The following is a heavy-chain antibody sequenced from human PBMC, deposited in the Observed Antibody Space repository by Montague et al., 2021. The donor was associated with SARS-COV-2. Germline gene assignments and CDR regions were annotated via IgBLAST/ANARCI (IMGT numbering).Heavy chain of an antibody. V-gene: IGHV4-31*03. Sequence: TLSLTCSVSGNPISRADYFWTWIRHHPTEGLEWIGYVYYTGSTDYNPSLKSRVSMSIDTSRNQFSLKMSSVTAADTAVYYCARDRYGHFDYWGQGTLVTVSS. J-gene: IGHJ4*02. CDR2: VYYTGST. D-gene: IGHD5-18*01. CDR1: GNPISRADYF. CDR3: ARDRYGHFDY.